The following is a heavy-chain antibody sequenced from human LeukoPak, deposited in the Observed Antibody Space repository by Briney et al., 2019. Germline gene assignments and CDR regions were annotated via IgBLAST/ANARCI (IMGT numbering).Heavy chain of an antibody. CDR1: GGSISTYF. J-gene: IGHJ2*01. CDR3: AREMATIRYFDL. V-gene: IGHV4-59*01. D-gene: IGHD5-24*01. CDR2: IDYSAYT. Sequence: SETLSLTCAVYGGSISTYFWTWIRQPPGKGLEWIGYIDYSAYTKYNPSLKSRVTISVDTSKNQFSLSLSSLTAADTAVYYCAREMATIRYFDLWGRGTLVTVSS.